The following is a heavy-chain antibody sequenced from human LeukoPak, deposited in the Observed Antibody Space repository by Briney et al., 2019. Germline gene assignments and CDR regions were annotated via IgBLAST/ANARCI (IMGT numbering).Heavy chain of an antibody. J-gene: IGHJ6*03. CDR3: ARVKMGATVSDYYYYYYMDV. Sequence: PGGSLRLSCAASGFTFSDYTIHWVRQAPGKRLQSVSAITSNGAYTHYADSVKGRFTISRDNSRNAVFLQMGGLRIEDMAVYYCARVKMGATVSDYYYYYYMDVWGTGTTVTVSS. V-gene: IGHV3-64*02. D-gene: IGHD1-26*01. CDR2: ITSNGAYT. CDR1: GFTFSDYT.